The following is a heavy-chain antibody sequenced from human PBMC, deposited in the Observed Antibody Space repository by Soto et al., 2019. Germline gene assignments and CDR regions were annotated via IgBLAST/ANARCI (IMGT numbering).Heavy chain of an antibody. V-gene: IGHV1-2*04. CDR2: VNPKRGDA. Sequence: QVVLVQSGAEEKKPGDSVEVSCKSSGYKFTDYYRHWVRQAPGQGPECMGWVNPKRGDAVYAQKFQGWVTMTRDTATTTAYLEVNRLKPDDTAVYFCARDPGLPGRYWYFDLWGRGTLVTVSS. CDR3: ARDPGLPGRYWYFDL. CDR1: GYKFTDYY. J-gene: IGHJ2*01. D-gene: IGHD3-9*01.